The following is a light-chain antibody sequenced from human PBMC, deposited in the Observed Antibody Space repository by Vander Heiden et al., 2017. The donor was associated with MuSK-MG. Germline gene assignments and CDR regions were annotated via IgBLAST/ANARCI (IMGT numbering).Light chain of an antibody. J-gene: IGKJ1*01. CDR2: KAS. CDR1: QSISSW. V-gene: IGKV1-5*03. CDR3: QQDYSYSVT. Sequence: DIQTTQSPSPLAASVGDRVTITCRASQSISSWLAWYQQKPGKPPKLLIYKASSLEGGVQSRFSGSGSGTEFTLTISSLQPDDLATYYCQQDYSYSVTFGQGTKVEIK.